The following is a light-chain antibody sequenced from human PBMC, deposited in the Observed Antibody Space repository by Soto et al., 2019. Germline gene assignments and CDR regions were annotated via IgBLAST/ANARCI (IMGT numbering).Light chain of an antibody. V-gene: IGLV1-44*01. CDR1: SSNIGSNT. CDR3: ASWDDRLNCVV. CDR2: STN. Sequence: QSVLTQPPSASRTPGQRVTISCSGSSSNIGSNTVTWYQQLPGTAPKLLIYSTNQRPSGVPDRFSGSKSGTSASLAISGLQSADEADYYCASWDDRLNCVVFGGGTKLTVL. J-gene: IGLJ2*01.